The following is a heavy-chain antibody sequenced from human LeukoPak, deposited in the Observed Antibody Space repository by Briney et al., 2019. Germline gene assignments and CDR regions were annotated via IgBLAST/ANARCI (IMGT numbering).Heavy chain of an antibody. CDR2: ISSSDSTI. CDR1: GFTFSSYE. Sequence: QSGGSLRLSCAASGFTFSSYEMNWVRQAPGKGLEWVSYISSSDSTIYYADSVKGRFTISRDNAKNSLYLQMNSLRAEDTAVYYCARGNPKRYDFWSGYYPDYWGQGTLVTVSS. J-gene: IGHJ4*02. CDR3: ARGNPKRYDFWSGYYPDY. D-gene: IGHD3-3*01. V-gene: IGHV3-48*03.